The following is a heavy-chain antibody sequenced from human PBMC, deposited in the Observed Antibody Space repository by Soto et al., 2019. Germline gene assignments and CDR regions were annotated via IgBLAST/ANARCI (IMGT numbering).Heavy chain of an antibody. CDR1: GFTFSSYS. CDR3: AGGSYYDFWSGYH. CDR2: ISSSSSYI. D-gene: IGHD3-3*01. V-gene: IGHV3-21*01. Sequence: EVQLVESGGGLVKPGGSLRLSCAASGFTFSSYSMNWVRQAPGKGLEWVSSISSSSSYIYYADSVKGRFTISRDNAKNSLYLQMNSLRAEDTAVYYCAGGSYYDFWSGYHWGQGTLVTVSS. J-gene: IGHJ5*02.